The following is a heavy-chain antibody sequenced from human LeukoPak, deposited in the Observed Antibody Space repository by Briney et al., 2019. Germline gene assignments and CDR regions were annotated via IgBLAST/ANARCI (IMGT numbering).Heavy chain of an antibody. CDR2: ISYDGSNK. J-gene: IGHJ4*02. CDR1: GFTFSSYG. V-gene: IGHV3-30*03. D-gene: IGHD6-6*01. Sequence: PGRSLRLSCAASGFTFSSYGMHWVRQAPGKGLEWVAVISYDGSNKYYADSVKGRFTISRDNSKNTLYLQMNSLRAEDTAVYYCARLEYSSSSRAFDYWGQGTLVTVSS. CDR3: ARLEYSSSSRAFDY.